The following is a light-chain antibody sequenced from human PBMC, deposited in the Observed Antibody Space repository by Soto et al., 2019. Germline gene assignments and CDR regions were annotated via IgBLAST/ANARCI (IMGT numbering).Light chain of an antibody. J-gene: IGKJ5*01. CDR1: QAINTY. CDR2: DAS. V-gene: IGKV1-9*01. Sequence: DIPLTMSPSFLSASVGGRVTINCRASQAINTYLAWYQQKQGKAPKLLIYDASSLESGVPSRFSGSGYGTEFNLTISSLQTDDFAIYYCQKYNSGLITFGQGTRLEIK. CDR3: QKYNSGLIT.